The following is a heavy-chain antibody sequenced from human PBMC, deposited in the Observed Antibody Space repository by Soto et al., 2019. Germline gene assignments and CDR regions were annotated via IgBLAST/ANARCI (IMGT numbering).Heavy chain of an antibody. CDR2: IYHSGST. V-gene: IGHV4-39*07. CDR1: GGSISSSSYY. CDR3: ARGGGDGYSGYDYNYFDY. J-gene: IGHJ4*02. Sequence: SETLSLTCTVSGGSISSSSYYWGWIRQPPGKGLEWIGSIYHSGSTYYNPSLKSRVSISVDTSKNQFSLKLSSVTAADTAVYYCARGGGDGYSGYDYNYFDYWTQGALVTVS. D-gene: IGHD5-12*01.